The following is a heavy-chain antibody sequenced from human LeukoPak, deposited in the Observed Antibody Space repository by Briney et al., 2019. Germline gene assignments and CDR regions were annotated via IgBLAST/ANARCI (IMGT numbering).Heavy chain of an antibody. CDR1: GYTFTGYY. Sequence: ASVKVSCKASGYTFTGYYMHWVRQAPGQGLEWMGWINPNSGGTNYAQDFHGRVTMTRDTSISTAYMELSGLKSDDTAVYYCARDRNSGSSLDIWGQGTMLTVSS. V-gene: IGHV1-2*02. D-gene: IGHD6-6*01. CDR3: ARDRNSGSSLDI. J-gene: IGHJ3*02. CDR2: INPNSGGT.